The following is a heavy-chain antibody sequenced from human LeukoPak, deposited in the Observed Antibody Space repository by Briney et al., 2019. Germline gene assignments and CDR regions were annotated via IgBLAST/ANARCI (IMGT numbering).Heavy chain of an antibody. CDR2: IIPIFGTA. CDR3: AIGDCSGGSCLLYYYYYMDV. J-gene: IGHJ6*03. CDR1: GGTFSSYA. V-gene: IGHV1-69*05. Sequence: SVKVSCKASGGTFSSYAISWVRQAPGQGLEWMGGIIPIFGTANYAQKFQGRVTITTDESTSTAYMELSSLRSEDTAVYYCAIGDCSGGSCLLYYYYYMDVWGKGTTVTVSS. D-gene: IGHD2-15*01.